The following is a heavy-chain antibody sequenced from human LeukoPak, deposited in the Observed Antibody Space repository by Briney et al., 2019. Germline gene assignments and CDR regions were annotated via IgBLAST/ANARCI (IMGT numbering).Heavy chain of an antibody. J-gene: IGHJ5*02. Sequence: PGGSLRLSCAASGITFGNYGLNWVRQVPGKGLEWVSGINWNGGSTNYADSMKGRFTISRDNAKNSLYLQMNSLRAEDTAVYYCARSGQGVVVVAAWNWFDPWGQGTLVTVSS. CDR3: ARSGQGVVVVAAWNWFDP. CDR2: INWNGGST. CDR1: GITFGNYG. V-gene: IGHV3-20*04. D-gene: IGHD2-15*01.